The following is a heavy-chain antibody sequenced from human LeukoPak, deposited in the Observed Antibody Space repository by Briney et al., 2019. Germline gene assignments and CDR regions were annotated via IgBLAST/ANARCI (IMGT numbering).Heavy chain of an antibody. CDR2: IDYSGGST. Sequence: GGSLRLFCAASGFTLSNYAMSWVRQAPGKGLEGVSTIDYSGGSTYYADSVKGRFTISRDNSKNTLYMQMNSLRAEDTAIYYCAKVPYSDYGSGRPPFMDVWGQGTTVAVS. CDR1: GFTLSNYA. D-gene: IGHD3-10*01. V-gene: IGHV3-23*01. CDR3: AKVPYSDYGSGRPPFMDV. J-gene: IGHJ6*02.